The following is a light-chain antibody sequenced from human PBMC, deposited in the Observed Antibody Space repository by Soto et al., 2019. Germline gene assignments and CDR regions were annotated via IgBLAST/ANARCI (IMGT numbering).Light chain of an antibody. CDR1: QALNTR. CDR2: GAS. J-gene: IGKJ1*01. Sequence: IMLKQSPGTLSLYTDDRVTLSCRASQALNTRLAWYQHKPGQAPRLLIYGASTRATGIPARFSGSGSGTEFTLTISSLQSEDFAVYCCQQYNNLPQTFGQGA. V-gene: IGKV3-15*01. CDR3: QQYNNLPQT.